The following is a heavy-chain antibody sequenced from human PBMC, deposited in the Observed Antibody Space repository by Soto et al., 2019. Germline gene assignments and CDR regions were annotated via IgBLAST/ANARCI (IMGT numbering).Heavy chain of an antibody. Sequence: GGSLRLSCAASGFTFSSHAMHWVRQAPGKGLAWVAVISYDGSNKYYADSVKGRFTISRDNSKNTLYLQMNSLRAEDTAVYYCAKAREVTLVRVPSSYWGQGTLVTVSS. J-gene: IGHJ4*02. V-gene: IGHV3-30-3*01. D-gene: IGHD3-10*01. CDR3: AKAREVTLVRVPSSY. CDR2: ISYDGSNK. CDR1: GFTFSSHA.